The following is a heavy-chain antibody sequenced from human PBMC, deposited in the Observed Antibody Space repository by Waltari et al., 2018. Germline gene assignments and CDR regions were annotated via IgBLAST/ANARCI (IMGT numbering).Heavy chain of an antibody. Sequence: QVQLQQWGAGLLKPSETLSLTCAVYGGSFSGYYWSWIRQPPGKGLEWIGEINHSGSTNYNPSLKGRVTISVDTSKNQFALKLSVVTAADTAVYYWAGVTRTRYCSSTSCYKYYYYYMDVWGKGTTGTISS. D-gene: IGHD2-2*02. CDR3: AGVTRTRYCSSTSCYKYYYYYMDV. J-gene: IGHJ6*03. CDR1: GGSFSGYY. CDR2: INHSGST. V-gene: IGHV4-34*01.